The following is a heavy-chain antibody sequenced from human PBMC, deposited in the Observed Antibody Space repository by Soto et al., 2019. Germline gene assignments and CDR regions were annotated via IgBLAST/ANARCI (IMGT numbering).Heavy chain of an antibody. CDR2: IRNKANSYTT. Sequence: GGSLRLSCAAFGFTFSDHYMDWVRQAPGKGLEWVGRIRNKANSYTTEYAASVKGRFTISRDDSKNSLFLQMYSLKTEDTAVYFCAKEGISRIMDFDYWGQGTRVTVSS. J-gene: IGHJ4*02. D-gene: IGHD2-8*01. V-gene: IGHV3-72*01. CDR3: AKEGISRIMDFDY. CDR1: GFTFSDHY.